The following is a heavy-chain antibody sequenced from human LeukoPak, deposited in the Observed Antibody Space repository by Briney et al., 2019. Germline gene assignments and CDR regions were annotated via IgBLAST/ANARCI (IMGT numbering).Heavy chain of an antibody. CDR3: ARDENYYDSSGYDIGFDY. J-gene: IGHJ4*02. CDR2: IYTSGST. Sequence: SETLSLTCAVYGGSFSGYYWSWIRQPAGKGLEWIGRIYTSGSTNYNPSLKSRVTMSVDTSKNQFSLKLSSVTAADTAVYYCARDENYYDSSGYDIGFDYWGQGTLVTVSS. D-gene: IGHD3-22*01. V-gene: IGHV4-4*07. CDR1: GGSFSGYY.